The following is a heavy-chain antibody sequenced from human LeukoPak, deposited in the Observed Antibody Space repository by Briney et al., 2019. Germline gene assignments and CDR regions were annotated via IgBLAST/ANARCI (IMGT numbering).Heavy chain of an antibody. CDR2: IYPGDSDT. CDR3: ARLGGGSSSSVIAGAFDI. V-gene: IGHV5-51*01. J-gene: IGHJ3*02. CDR1: GYSFTSYW. D-gene: IGHD2-15*01. Sequence: GESLKISCKGSGYSFTSYWIGWVRQMPGKGLEWMGIIYPGDSDTRCSPSFQGQVIISADKSITTAYLQWSSLKASDTAMYYCARLGGGSSSSVIAGAFDIWGQGTMVTVSS.